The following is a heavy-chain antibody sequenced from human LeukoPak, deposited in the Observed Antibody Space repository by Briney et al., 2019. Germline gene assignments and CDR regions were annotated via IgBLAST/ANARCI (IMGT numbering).Heavy chain of an antibody. CDR2: ISGDGGST. Sequence: GGSLRLSCAASGFTFGDYAMHWVRQAPGKGLEWVSLISGDGGSTYYADSVKGRFTISRDNSKNSLYLQMNSLRTEDTALYYCAKDFSSGTYYPYYYYGMDVWGQGTTVTVSS. J-gene: IGHJ6*02. V-gene: IGHV3-43*02. CDR3: AKDFSSGTYYPYYYYGMDV. CDR1: GFTFGDYA. D-gene: IGHD3-10*01.